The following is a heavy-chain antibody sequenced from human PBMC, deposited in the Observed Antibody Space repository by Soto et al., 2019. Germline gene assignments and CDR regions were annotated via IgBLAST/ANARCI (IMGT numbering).Heavy chain of an antibody. CDR3: AIYDIFTGYNLVY. Sequence: EVQLVESGGGLVQPGGSLKLSCAASGSTLSVSEMHWVRQSSGKGLEWIGRIRAKPNNYATVYGASVKGRFTISRDDSKNMAFLQMNSLRTEDTALYYCAIYDIFTGYNLVYWGQGNLVNVSS. J-gene: IGHJ4*02. V-gene: IGHV3-73*01. CDR1: GSTLSVSE. D-gene: IGHD3-9*01. CDR2: IRAKPNNYAT.